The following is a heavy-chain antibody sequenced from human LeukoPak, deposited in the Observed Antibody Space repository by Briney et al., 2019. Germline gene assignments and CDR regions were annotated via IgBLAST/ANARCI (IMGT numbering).Heavy chain of an antibody. CDR3: VKRGGGDHGLDV. V-gene: IGHV3-30*18. D-gene: IGHD2-21*02. CDR2: VSFDGRKT. Sequence: PGGSLRLSCEASGFTFTNYGMHWVRQAPGKGPECVAVVSFDGRKTYYAGFAEGRFTISRDDSNNMVYLQMNSLRTEDTAVYHCVKRGGGDHGLDVWDQGTTVVVS. J-gene: IGHJ6*02. CDR1: GFTFTNYG.